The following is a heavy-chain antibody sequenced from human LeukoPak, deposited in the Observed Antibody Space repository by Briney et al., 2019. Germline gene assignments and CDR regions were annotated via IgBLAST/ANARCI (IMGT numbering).Heavy chain of an antibody. J-gene: IGHJ3*02. CDR3: ASNSGSYYDAFDI. CDR1: GYSFNSYW. V-gene: IGHV5-51*01. CDR2: IYPGDSDT. Sequence: GESLKISCKASGYSFNSYWIGWLRQMPGKGLEWMGIIYPGDSDTRYSPSFQGQVTISADKSISTAYLQWSSLKASDTAMYYCASNSGSYYDAFDIWGQGTMVTVSS. D-gene: IGHD1-26*01.